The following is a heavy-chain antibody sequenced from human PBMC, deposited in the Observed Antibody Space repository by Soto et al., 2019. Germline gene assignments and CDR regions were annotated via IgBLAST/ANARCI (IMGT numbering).Heavy chain of an antibody. Sequence: PGGSLRLSCAASGFIFSDYYMTWIRQAPGNGLEWLSCMSNRDRSTYYADSVKDRFVVSKYNSKNLLYLQRDSLRAEDTALYFCARAWTIEKFGVISLAKGLDVWGQWTTVTVSS. CDR3: ARAWTIEKFGVISLAKGLDV. J-gene: IGHJ6*02. CDR2: MSNRDRST. V-gene: IGHV3-11*04. D-gene: IGHD3-3*01. CDR1: GFIFSDYY.